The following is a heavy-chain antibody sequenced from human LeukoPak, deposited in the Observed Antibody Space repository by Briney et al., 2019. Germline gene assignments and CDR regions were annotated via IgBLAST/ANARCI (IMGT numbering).Heavy chain of an antibody. D-gene: IGHD5-18*01. J-gene: IGHJ5*02. Sequence: PSETLSLTCSVSGNSIDSAGYYWAWIRQHPGKGLEWIGYVYYSGSTSYNPSLKSRVAISVGTSKNQFSLDMTSVTAADTAVYYCARVGTASRLNWFDPWGQGTLVTVSS. CDR2: VYYSGST. V-gene: IGHV4-31*03. CDR1: GNSIDSAGYY. CDR3: ARVGTASRLNWFDP.